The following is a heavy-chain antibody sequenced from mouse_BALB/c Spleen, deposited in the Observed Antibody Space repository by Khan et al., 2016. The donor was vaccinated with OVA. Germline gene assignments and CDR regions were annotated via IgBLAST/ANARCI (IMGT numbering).Heavy chain of an antibody. CDR2: INPHIGET. Sequence: VQLKQSGPELVKPGASVKISCKASGYSFTGYFMNWVMQSHRKRLEWIGRINPHIGETFYNQKFTDKATLTVDESSTTAHMELRSLASEDSAVYYCARXNGSDFDYWGQGTTLKVSS. V-gene: IGHV1-20*02. CDR3: ARXNGSDFDY. J-gene: IGHJ2*01. D-gene: IGHD1-1*01. CDR1: GYSFTGYF.